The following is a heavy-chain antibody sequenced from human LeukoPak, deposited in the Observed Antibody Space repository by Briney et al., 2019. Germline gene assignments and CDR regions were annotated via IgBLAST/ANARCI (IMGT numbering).Heavy chain of an antibody. CDR2: IYSGGST. Sequence: PGGSLRLSCAASGFPFYSHAMTWVRQAPGKGLEWVSVIYSGGSTYYADSVKGRFTISRDNSKNTLYLQMNSLRAEDTAVYYCARDNGGELLWFGESLDGMDVWGQGTTVTVSS. D-gene: IGHD3-10*01. V-gene: IGHV3-66*01. J-gene: IGHJ6*02. CDR1: GFPFYSHA. CDR3: ARDNGGELLWFGESLDGMDV.